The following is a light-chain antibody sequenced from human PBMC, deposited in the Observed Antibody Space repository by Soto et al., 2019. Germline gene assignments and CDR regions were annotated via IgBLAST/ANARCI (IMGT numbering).Light chain of an antibody. V-gene: IGKV1-27*01. CDR2: GAS. J-gene: IGKJ1*01. CDR1: LGIANY. Sequence: DIQKTQSPPSLSASVGDRVTISCRASLGIANYVLWYQQRPGKVPKLLIYGASSLLSGVPSRFSGSGSGTDFTLTISSLQPEDVGTYYCQKYNSAMWTFGQGTKVEI. CDR3: QKYNSAMWT.